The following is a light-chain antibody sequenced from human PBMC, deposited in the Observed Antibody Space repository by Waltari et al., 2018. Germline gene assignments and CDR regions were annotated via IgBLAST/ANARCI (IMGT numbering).Light chain of an antibody. J-gene: IGKJ2*01. Sequence: DIQMTQSPSSLSASVGERVTITCRASQGIRNSLTWFQQKPGKAPKSLIFDASSLQSGVPSKVSGSGSGTDFTLTISSLQPEDFATDYCQQYNSYPYTFGQGTKLEIK. CDR2: DAS. CDR3: QQYNSYPYT. V-gene: IGKV1-16*02. CDR1: QGIRNS.